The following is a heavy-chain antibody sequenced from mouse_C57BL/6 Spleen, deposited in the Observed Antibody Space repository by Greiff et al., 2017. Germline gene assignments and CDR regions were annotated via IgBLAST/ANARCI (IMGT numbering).Heavy chain of an antibody. D-gene: IGHD1-1*01. CDR2: ILPGSGST. J-gene: IGHJ4*01. CDR1: GYTFTGYW. CDR3: ARRGYYGSSYVSYAMDY. Sequence: QVQLKESGAELMKPGASVKLSCKATGYTFTGYWIEWVKQRPGHGLEWIGEILPGSGSTNYNEKFKGKATFTADTSSNTAYMQLSSLTTEDSAIYYCARRGYYGSSYVSYAMDYWGQGTSVTVSS. V-gene: IGHV1-9*01.